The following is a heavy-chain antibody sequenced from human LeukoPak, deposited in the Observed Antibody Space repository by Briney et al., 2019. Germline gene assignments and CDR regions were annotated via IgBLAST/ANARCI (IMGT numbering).Heavy chain of an antibody. Sequence: SVKVSCKASGSTFSSYAISWVRQAPGQGLEWMGGIIPIFGTANYAQKFQGRVTITADESTSTAYMELSSLRSEDTAVYYCARVPYWYGSGSSKWFDPWGQGTLVTVSS. J-gene: IGHJ5*02. CDR2: IIPIFGTA. CDR1: GSTFSSYA. D-gene: IGHD3-10*01. V-gene: IGHV1-69*13. CDR3: ARVPYWYGSGSSKWFDP.